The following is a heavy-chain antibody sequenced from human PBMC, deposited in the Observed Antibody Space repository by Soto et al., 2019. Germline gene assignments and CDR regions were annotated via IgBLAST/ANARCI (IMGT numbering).Heavy chain of an antibody. CDR2: IIPIFGTA. CDR1: GGTFSSYA. CDR3: ARTFEDIVVVPASWFDP. V-gene: IGHV1-69*13. J-gene: IGHJ5*02. D-gene: IGHD2-2*01. Sequence: ASVKVSCKASGGTFSSYAISWVRQAPGQGLEWMGGIIPIFGTANYTQKFQGRVTITADESTSTAYMELSSLRSEDTAVYYCARTFEDIVVVPASWFDPWGQGTLVTVSS.